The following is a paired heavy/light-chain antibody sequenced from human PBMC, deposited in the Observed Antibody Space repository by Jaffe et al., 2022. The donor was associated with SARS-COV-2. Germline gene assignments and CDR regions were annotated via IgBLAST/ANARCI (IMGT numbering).Heavy chain of an antibody. CDR1: GFIFNNYA. CDR3: ARGLGGINNGLDY. V-gene: IGHV3-23*01. D-gene: IGHD3-10*01. CDR2: ISNYDSSA. Sequence: EVQLLESGGGLVLPGGSLRLSCAASGFIFNNYAMSWVRQAPGKGLEWVSIISNYDSSAYYADSVKGRFTISRDNSRNTLYLQMSSLRAEDTAVYYCARGLGGINNGLDYWGQGTLVTVSS. J-gene: IGHJ4*02.
Light chain of an antibody. Sequence: DIVMTQSPDSLAVSLGERATINCKSSQSVLYSSNNKNYLVWYQQKPGQPPKLLIYWASTRESGVPDRFSGSGSGTDFTLTISSLQAEDVAVYYCQQYSTTPYTFGQGTKLEIK. CDR2: WAS. CDR1: QSVLYSSNNKNY. V-gene: IGKV4-1*01. J-gene: IGKJ2*01. CDR3: QQYSTTPYT.